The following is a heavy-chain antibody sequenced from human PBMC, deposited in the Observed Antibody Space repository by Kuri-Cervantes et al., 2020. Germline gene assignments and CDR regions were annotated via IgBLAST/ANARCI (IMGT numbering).Heavy chain of an antibody. CDR1: GFTFDDYA. J-gene: IGHJ4*02. CDR3: TKVGGGGLDY. CDR2: ISWNSGSI. D-gene: IGHD1-26*01. Sequence: LSLTCAASGFTFDDYAMHWVRQAPGKGLEWVSGISWNSGSIGYADSVKGRFTISRDNAKNSLYLQMNSLRAEDTALYYCTKVGGGGLDYWGQGTLVTVSS. V-gene: IGHV3-9*01.